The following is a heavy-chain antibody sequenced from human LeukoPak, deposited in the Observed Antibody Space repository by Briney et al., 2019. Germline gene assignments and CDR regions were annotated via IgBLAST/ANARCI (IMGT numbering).Heavy chain of an antibody. CDR1: GFSLSTSGVC. J-gene: IGHJ4*02. V-gene: IGHV2-70*11. CDR2: IDWDDDK. Sequence: SGPTLVNPTQTLTLTCTFSGFSLSTSGVCVSWIRQPPGKALEWLARIDWDDDKYYSTSLKTRLTISKDTSKNQVVLTMTNMDPVDTATYYCARQIVGATHFDYWGQGALVSASS. D-gene: IGHD1-26*01. CDR3: ARQIVGATHFDY.